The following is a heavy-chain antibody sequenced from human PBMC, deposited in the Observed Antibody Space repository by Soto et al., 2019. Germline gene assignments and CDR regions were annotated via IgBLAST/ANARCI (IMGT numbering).Heavy chain of an antibody. D-gene: IGHD2-21*01. J-gene: IGHJ2*01. CDR1: GGTFSSYT. CDR3: ARTCGGGTQGEYWYFDL. CDR2: IIPILGIA. V-gene: IGHV1-69*02. Sequence: QVQLVQSGAEVKKPGSSVKVSCKASGGTFSSYTISWVRQAPGQGLEWMGRIIPILGIANYAQKFQGRVTITAEKSTSTAYMELSSLRSEDTAVYYCARTCGGGTQGEYWYFDLWGRGTLVTVSS.